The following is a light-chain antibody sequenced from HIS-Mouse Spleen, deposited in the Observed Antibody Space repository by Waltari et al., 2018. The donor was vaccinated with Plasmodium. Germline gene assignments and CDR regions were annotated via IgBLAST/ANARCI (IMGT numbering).Light chain of an antibody. Sequence: DIQMTQSPSSLSASVGDRVTITCRASQSISSYLNWYQQKPRKAPKLLIYAASSLQSGVPSRFSGSGSGTDFTLTISSLQPEDFATYDCQQSYSTPPTFGGGTKVEIK. CDR3: QQSYSTPPT. CDR1: QSISSY. CDR2: AAS. J-gene: IGKJ4*01. V-gene: IGKV1-39*01.